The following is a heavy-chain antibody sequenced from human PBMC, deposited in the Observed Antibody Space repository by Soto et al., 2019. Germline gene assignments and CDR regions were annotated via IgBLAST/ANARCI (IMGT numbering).Heavy chain of an antibody. CDR2: IYYSGST. CDR1: DGTISGHY. Sequence: SETLCLTCTVADGTISGHYLSWIRLQPGKGLEYIGYIYYSGSTNYNPSLKSRVTISVDTSKNQFSLNLNSVTAADTAVYYCAKLGCSGGSCPFDPWGQGTLVTVSS. CDR3: AKLGCSGGSCPFDP. J-gene: IGHJ5*02. V-gene: IGHV4-59*08. D-gene: IGHD2-15*01.